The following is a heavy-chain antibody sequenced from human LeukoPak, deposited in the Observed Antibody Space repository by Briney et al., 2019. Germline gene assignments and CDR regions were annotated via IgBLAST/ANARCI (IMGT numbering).Heavy chain of an antibody. D-gene: IGHD2-21*02. V-gene: IGHV3-30*18. CDR3: AKDLGYCGGDCYALDY. J-gene: IGHJ4*02. CDR1: GFALSNYG. CDR2: ISSEGSHK. Sequence: GGSLRLSWADSGFALSNYGMHWVRQAPGKGLQWVAVISSEGSHKYYADSVKGRFTISRDNSKNTLYLQMNSLRAEDTAVYYCAKDLGYCGGDCYALDYWGEGTLVTVSS.